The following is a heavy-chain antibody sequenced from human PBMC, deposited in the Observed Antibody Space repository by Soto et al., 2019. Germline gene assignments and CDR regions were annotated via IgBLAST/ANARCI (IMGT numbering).Heavy chain of an antibody. Sequence: GGSLRLSCAASGFTFSSYAMSWVRQAPGKGLEWVSAISGSGGSTYYADSVKGRFTISRDNSKNTLYLQMNSLRAEDTAVYYCATRVRFLEWLYLPGAFDIWGQGTMVTVSS. J-gene: IGHJ3*02. CDR1: GFTFSSYA. CDR3: ATRVRFLEWLYLPGAFDI. D-gene: IGHD3-3*01. V-gene: IGHV3-23*01. CDR2: ISGSGGST.